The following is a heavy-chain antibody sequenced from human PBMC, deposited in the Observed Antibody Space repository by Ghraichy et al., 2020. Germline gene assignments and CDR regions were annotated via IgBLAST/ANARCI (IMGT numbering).Heavy chain of an antibody. D-gene: IGHD4-23*01. V-gene: IGHV3-30*18. Sequence: GGSLRLSCAASGFTFSSYGMHWVRQAPGKGLEWVAVISYDGSNKYYADSVKGRFTISRDNSKNTLYLQMNSLRAEDTAVYYCAKGEENYGGTLEYFQHWGQGTLVTVSS. CDR1: GFTFSSYG. J-gene: IGHJ1*01. CDR3: AKGEENYGGTLEYFQH. CDR2: ISYDGSNK.